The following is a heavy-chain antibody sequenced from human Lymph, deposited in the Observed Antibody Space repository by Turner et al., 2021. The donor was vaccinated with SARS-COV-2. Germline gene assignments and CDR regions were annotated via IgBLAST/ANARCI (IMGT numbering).Heavy chain of an antibody. CDR1: VFTFNNAW. D-gene: IGHD6-6*01. CDR2: IKSKTDGGTT. Sequence: VQLVESGGGLVRPGGSLRLFVAASVFTFNNAWMSWVRQARGKGQEWVGRIKSKTDGGTTDYTAPVKGRFTISRDDSKNTQYLQMNSLKTEDTAVYYCTTGPGQLVPYGDYWGQGTLVTVSS. CDR3: TTGPGQLVPYGDY. V-gene: IGHV3-15*01. J-gene: IGHJ4*02.